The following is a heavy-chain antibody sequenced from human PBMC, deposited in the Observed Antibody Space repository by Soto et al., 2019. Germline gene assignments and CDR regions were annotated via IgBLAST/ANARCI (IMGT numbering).Heavy chain of an antibody. D-gene: IGHD4-4*01. J-gene: IGHJ5*02. V-gene: IGHV1-2*02. CDR2: MNPRSGGT. CDR1: GYTFTNYY. Sequence: VQLEQSGAEVKGPGASVKVSCKASGYTFTNYYMHWVRQATGQGLEWMGWMNPRSGGTKYAQAFQDRVTMTRDASISTAYMGVTSLRHGDTAVYYCARSDDSNSYPLDLWGPGNMVTVSS. CDR3: ARSDDSNSYPLDL.